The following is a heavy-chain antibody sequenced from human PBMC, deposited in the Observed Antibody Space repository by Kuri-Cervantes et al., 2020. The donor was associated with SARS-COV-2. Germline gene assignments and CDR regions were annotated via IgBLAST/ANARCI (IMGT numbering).Heavy chain of an antibody. V-gene: IGHV3-53*01. D-gene: IGHD3-3*01. Sequence: GESLKISCAASGFTVSSNYMSWVRQAPGKGLEWVSVIYSGGSTYYADSVKGRFTISRDNSKNTLYLQMNSLRAEDTAVYYCATETYYDFWSGYYFRYYGMDVWGQGTTVTVSS. J-gene: IGHJ6*02. CDR3: ATETYYDFWSGYYFRYYGMDV. CDR1: GFTVSSNY. CDR2: IYSGGST.